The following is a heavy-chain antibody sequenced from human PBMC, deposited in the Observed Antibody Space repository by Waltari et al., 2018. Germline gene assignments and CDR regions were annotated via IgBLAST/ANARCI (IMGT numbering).Heavy chain of an antibody. CDR2: IYYSEST. J-gene: IGHJ4*02. CDR3: ARSPGSRHYFDY. CDR1: GGSIRSYY. Sequence: QVQLQESGPGLVKPSETLSLTCSVSGGSIRSYYWSWIRQPPGKGLEWIGYIYYSESTNYNPSLKSRVTRSVDTKNQFSLNLSSVTAADTAVYYCARSPGSRHYFDYWGQGTLVTVSS. V-gene: IGHV4-59*01. D-gene: IGHD3-10*01.